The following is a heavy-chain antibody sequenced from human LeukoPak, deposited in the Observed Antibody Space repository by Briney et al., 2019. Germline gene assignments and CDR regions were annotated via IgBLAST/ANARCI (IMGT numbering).Heavy chain of an antibody. V-gene: IGHV3-30*01. D-gene: IGHD3-22*01. Sequence: GRSLRLSCAASGFTFSNYAIHWVRQAPGKGLEWVALISYDGSNIYYADSVKGRFTISRDNSKNTLYLQMNSLRADDTAVYYCAREDSSGYYYFDYWGQGTLVTVSS. CDR1: GFTFSNYA. CDR3: AREDSSGYYYFDY. J-gene: IGHJ4*02. CDR2: ISYDGSNI.